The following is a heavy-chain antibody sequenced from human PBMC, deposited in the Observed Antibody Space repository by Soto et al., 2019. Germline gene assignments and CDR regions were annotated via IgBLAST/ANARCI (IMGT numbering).Heavy chain of an antibody. CDR1: GASMNSYH. CDR2: IHSSGST. CDR3: ARTLPTDY. J-gene: IGHJ4*02. V-gene: IGHV4-4*07. Sequence: SETLSLTCTVSGASMNSYHWSWIRQPAGKGLEWIGHIHSSGSTNYNPSLKSRVTMSVDTSKNSLYLQMNSLRAEDTAVYYCARTLPTDYWGQGTLVTVSS.